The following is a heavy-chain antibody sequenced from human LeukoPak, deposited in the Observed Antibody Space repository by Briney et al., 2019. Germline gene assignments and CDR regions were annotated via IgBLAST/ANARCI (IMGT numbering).Heavy chain of an antibody. CDR3: ARGITIFGVALNYGMDV. Sequence: GGSLRLSCAASGFTFSSYGMHWARQAPGKGLEWVAVIWYDGSNKYYADSVKGRFTISRDNSKNTLYLQMNSLRAEDTAVYYCARGITIFGVALNYGMDVWGQGTTVTVSS. CDR2: IWYDGSNK. D-gene: IGHD3-3*01. CDR1: GFTFSSYG. J-gene: IGHJ6*02. V-gene: IGHV3-33*01.